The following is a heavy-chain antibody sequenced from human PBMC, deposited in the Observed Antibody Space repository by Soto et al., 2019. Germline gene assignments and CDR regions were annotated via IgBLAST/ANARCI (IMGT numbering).Heavy chain of an antibody. J-gene: IGHJ4*02. D-gene: IGHD3-22*01. Sequence: LSLTCTVSGGSISSYYWSWIRQPPGKGLEWIGYIYYSGSTNYNPSLKSRVTISVDTSKNQFFLKLSSVTAADTAVYYCASYYYDSSGYPYYFDYWGQGTLVTVSS. CDR3: ASYYYDSSGYPYYFDY. CDR1: GGSISSYY. CDR2: IYYSGST. V-gene: IGHV4-59*01.